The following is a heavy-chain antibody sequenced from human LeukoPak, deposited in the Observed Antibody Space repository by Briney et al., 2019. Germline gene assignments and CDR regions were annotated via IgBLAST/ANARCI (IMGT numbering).Heavy chain of an antibody. CDR2: IYYSGST. D-gene: IGHD3-10*01. CDR3: ARVMATMVRGVLGWFDP. J-gene: IGHJ5*02. Sequence: SQTLSLTCTVSGGSVSSGDYYWSWIRQPPGKGLEWIGYIYYSGSTYYNPSLKSRVTISVDTSKNQFSLKLSSVTAADTAVYYCARVMATMVRGVLGWFDPWGQGTLVTVSS. V-gene: IGHV4-30-4*01. CDR1: GGSVSSGDYY.